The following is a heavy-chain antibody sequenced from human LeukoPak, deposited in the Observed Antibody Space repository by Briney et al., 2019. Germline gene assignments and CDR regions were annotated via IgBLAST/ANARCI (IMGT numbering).Heavy chain of an antibody. CDR2: ISSSSSTI. Sequence: PGGSLRLSCAASGFTFSDYYMSWIRQAPGKGLEWVSYISSSSSTIYYADSVKGRFTISRDNAKNSLYLQMNSLRAEDTAVYYCARLLYCSGGSCYSAPYGMDVWGQGTTVTVSS. CDR1: GFTFSDYY. CDR3: ARLLYCSGGSCYSAPYGMDV. V-gene: IGHV3-11*01. D-gene: IGHD2-15*01. J-gene: IGHJ6*02.